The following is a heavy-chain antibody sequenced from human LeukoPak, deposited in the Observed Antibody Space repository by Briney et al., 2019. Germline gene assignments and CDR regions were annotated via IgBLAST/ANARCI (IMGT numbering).Heavy chain of an antibody. CDR3: AKDSYSWGDY. Sequence: GGSLRLSCAASGLTFSSHWMSWVRQAPGKGLEWVANIKQDGSVKTYVDSVKGRFTISRDNAKNSLYLQMNSLRAEDTAVYYCAKDSYSWGDYWAQGPLVTVPS. V-gene: IGHV3-7*01. D-gene: IGHD1-1*01. J-gene: IGHJ4*02. CDR2: IKQDGSVK. CDR1: GLTFSSHW.